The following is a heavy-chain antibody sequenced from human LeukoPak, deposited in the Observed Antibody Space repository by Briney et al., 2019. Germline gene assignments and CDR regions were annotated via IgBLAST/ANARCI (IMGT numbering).Heavy chain of an antibody. V-gene: IGHV4-4*07. CDR2: IYTSGST. Sequence: SETLSLTCTVSGGSISSYYWSWIRQPAGKGLEWIGRIYTSGSTNYNPSLKSRVTMSVDTSKNQFSLKLSSVTAADTAVYYCARMGGQLLQDAFDIWGQGTTVTVSS. CDR1: GGSISSYY. CDR3: ARMGGQLLQDAFDI. J-gene: IGHJ3*02. D-gene: IGHD1-26*01.